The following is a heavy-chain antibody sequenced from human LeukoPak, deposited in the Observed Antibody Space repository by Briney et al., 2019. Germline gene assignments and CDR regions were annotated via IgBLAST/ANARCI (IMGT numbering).Heavy chain of an antibody. J-gene: IGHJ4*02. D-gene: IGHD3-16*02. CDR3: ARDGRELSLSCLDY. CDR1: GGSISSYY. Sequence: PSETLSLTCTVSGGSISSYYWSWIRQPPGQGLEWIGYIYSSGSTNYNPSLKRRVTISVDTSKNKFSLKLSSVTAAGTAVYYCARDGRELSLSCLDYWGQGTLVTVSS. CDR2: IYSSGST. V-gene: IGHV4-59*01.